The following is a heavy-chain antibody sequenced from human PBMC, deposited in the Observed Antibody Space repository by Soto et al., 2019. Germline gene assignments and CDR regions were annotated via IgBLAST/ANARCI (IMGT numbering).Heavy chain of an antibody. CDR1: GFTFSSYS. CDR3: ARDAQDIVVVVAATTYGMDV. V-gene: IGHV3-21*01. Sequence: EVQLVESGGGLVKPGGSLRLSCAASGFTFSSYSMNWVRQAPGKGLEWVSSISSSSSYIYYADSVKGRFTISRDNAKHSLYLQMNSLRAEDTAVYYCARDAQDIVVVVAATTYGMDVWGQGTTVTVSS. CDR2: ISSSSSYI. D-gene: IGHD2-15*01. J-gene: IGHJ6*02.